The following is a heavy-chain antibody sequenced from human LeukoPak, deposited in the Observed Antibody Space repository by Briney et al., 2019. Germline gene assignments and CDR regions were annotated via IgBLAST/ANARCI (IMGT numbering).Heavy chain of an antibody. Sequence: GGSLRLSCAASGFTVSSSYMSWVRQAPGKGLEWVSVLYSGGYISYADSVKGRFTISRDISKNTLYLQMDSLRADDTAVCYCARQVRGDGRGGFDPWGQGTLVTVSS. V-gene: IGHV3-53*01. CDR3: ARQVRGDGRGGFDP. D-gene: IGHD2-21*02. CDR1: GFTVSSSY. J-gene: IGHJ5*02. CDR2: LYSGGYI.